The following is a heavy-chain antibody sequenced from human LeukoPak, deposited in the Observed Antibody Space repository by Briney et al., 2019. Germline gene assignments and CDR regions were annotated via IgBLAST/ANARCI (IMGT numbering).Heavy chain of an antibody. D-gene: IGHD3-10*01. J-gene: IGHJ3*02. CDR3: AKDRGVEDDAFDI. CDR2: ISGSGGST. V-gene: IGHV3-23*01. CDR1: GFTFSSYA. Sequence: GESLKISCAASGFTFSSYAMSWVRQAPGKGLEWVSAISGSGGSTYYADSVKGRFTISRDNSKNTLYLQMNSLRAEDTAVYYCAKDRGVEDDAFDIWGQGTMVTVSS.